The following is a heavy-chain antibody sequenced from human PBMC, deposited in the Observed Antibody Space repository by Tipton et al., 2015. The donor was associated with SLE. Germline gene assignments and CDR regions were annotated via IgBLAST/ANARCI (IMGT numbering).Heavy chain of an antibody. CDR2: INHSRST. Sequence: TLSLTCAVSGASFSDYFWTWIRQSPGKGLEWIGEINHSRSTYYNPSLKSRVTISIDTSKNQFSLKLSSVTAADTAVYYCARDEYRYDGTGYHLLGHFDYWGQGTLVTVSS. V-gene: IGHV4-34*01. CDR1: GASFSDYF. CDR3: ARDEYRYDGTGYHLLGHFDY. D-gene: IGHD3-22*01. J-gene: IGHJ4*02.